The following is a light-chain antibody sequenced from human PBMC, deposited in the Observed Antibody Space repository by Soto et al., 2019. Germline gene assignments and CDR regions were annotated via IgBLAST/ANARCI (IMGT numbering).Light chain of an antibody. CDR3: SSFPGNNTLL. Sequence: QSVLTQPPSASGSPGQSVTISCTGTSSDVGGYNYVSWYQQHPGKAPKLMISEVSKRPSGVPDRFSGSKSGNTASLTVSGLQAEDEADYYCSSFPGNNTLLFGGGTKLTVL. CDR2: EVS. V-gene: IGLV2-8*01. J-gene: IGLJ2*01. CDR1: SSDVGGYNY.